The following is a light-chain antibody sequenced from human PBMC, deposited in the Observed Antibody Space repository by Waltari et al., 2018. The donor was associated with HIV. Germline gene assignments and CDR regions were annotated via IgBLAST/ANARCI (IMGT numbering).Light chain of an antibody. CDR3: QTWASGVVV. J-gene: IGLJ2*01. Sequence: QLVLTQSPSASASLGTSVKLTCTLSSGHSNYAIAWHRQRPDKGPRYLMKINGDGSHAKGDGVPDRFSGSSSGAERYLTISSLQSEDEADYYCQTWASGVVVFGGGTKLTVL. CDR2: INGDGSH. V-gene: IGLV4-69*01. CDR1: SGHSNYA.